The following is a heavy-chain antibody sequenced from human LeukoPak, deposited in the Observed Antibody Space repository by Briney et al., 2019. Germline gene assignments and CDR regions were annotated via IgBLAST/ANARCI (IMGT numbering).Heavy chain of an antibody. V-gene: IGHV3-48*03. CDR2: ISSSGSIM. J-gene: IGHJ4*02. Sequence: SGGSLRLSCAASGFTFSSYEMNGVRQAPGKGLEWVSYISSSGSIMYYADSVKGRFTISRDNAKNSLYLQMNSLRVEDTAVYYCARVHSSGWNWGQGTLVTVSS. CDR3: ARVHSSGWN. CDR1: GFTFSSYE. D-gene: IGHD6-19*01.